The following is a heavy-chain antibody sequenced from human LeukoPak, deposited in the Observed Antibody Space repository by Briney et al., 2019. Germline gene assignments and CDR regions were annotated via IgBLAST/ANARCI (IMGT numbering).Heavy chain of an antibody. D-gene: IGHD3-22*01. CDR2: TKSKTEAGTT. CDR3: TKGYTYYYDSSGYSADAFDI. Sequence: PGGSLRLSCAASGFSFTNAWLTWVRQAPGKGLEWVGHTKSKTEAGTTDYAAPVKGRFTISRDDSKNTLYLHMNSLKIEDTAIYYCTKGYTYYYDSSGYSADAFDIWGQGTMVTVSS. CDR1: GFSFTNAW. V-gene: IGHV3-15*01. J-gene: IGHJ3*02.